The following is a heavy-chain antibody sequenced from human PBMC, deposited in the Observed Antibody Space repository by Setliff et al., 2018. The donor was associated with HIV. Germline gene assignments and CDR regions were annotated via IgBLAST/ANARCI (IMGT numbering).Heavy chain of an antibody. D-gene: IGHD2-2*01. CDR3: ATNRRDCYSTSCPLTS. V-gene: IGHV3-74*01. J-gene: IGHJ4*02. CDR2: IVSDGSGT. Sequence: GGSLRLSCAASGFFFSTYWMNWVRQAPGKGPQWVARIVSDGSGTSHADAVKGRFTISRDNAKNTLFLQMNSLRAEDSAMYYCATNRRDCYSTSCPLTSWGQGTLVTVSS. CDR1: GFFFSTYW.